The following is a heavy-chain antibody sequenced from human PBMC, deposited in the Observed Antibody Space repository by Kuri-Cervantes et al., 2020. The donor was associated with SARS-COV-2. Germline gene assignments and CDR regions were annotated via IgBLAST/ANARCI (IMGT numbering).Heavy chain of an antibody. CDR2: INHSGST. CDR1: GASFSGYY. Sequence: SETLSLTCAVSGASFSGYYWSWIRQPPGKGLEWIGEINHSGSTNYNPSLKSRVTISADTSRNQFSLKLTSVTAADTAVYFCATNIDFGSGWFDPWGQGTLVTVSS. J-gene: IGHJ5*02. V-gene: IGHV4-34*01. CDR3: ATNIDFGSGWFDP. D-gene: IGHD2/OR15-2a*01.